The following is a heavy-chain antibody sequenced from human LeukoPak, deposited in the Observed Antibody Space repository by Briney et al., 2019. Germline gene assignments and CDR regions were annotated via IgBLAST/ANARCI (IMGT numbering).Heavy chain of an antibody. CDR3: AKGYDRDYYYDMDV. D-gene: IGHD3-22*01. CDR2: ISGSGGST. Sequence: GGSLRLSCAASGFTFSSYAMSWVRQAPGKGLEWVSAISGSGGSTYYADSVKGRFTISRDNSKNTLYLQMNSLRAEDTAVYYCAKGYDRDYYYDMDVWGQGTTVTVSS. J-gene: IGHJ6*02. CDR1: GFTFSSYA. V-gene: IGHV3-23*01.